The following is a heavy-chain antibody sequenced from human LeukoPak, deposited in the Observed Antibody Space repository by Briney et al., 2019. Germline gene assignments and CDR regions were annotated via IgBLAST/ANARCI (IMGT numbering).Heavy chain of an antibody. CDR2: IYYSGST. CDR3: ARQAAQTYEY. CDR1: GGSFGRSSYY. J-gene: IGHJ4*02. Sequence: SETLSLTCTVSGGSFGRSSYYWGWIRQPPGKGLEWIGNIYYSGSTNYTPSLMSRVTISLDTSKNQFSLKLSSVTAADMAIYYCARQAAQTYEYWGQGTLVTVSS. V-gene: IGHV4-39*01.